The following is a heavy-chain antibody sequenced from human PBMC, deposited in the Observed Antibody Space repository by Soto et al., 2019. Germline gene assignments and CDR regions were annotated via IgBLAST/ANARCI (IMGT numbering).Heavy chain of an antibody. CDR3: ASTRGDFWSGYYFRGAFDI. CDR2: INHRGST. CDR1: GGSFSGYY. V-gene: IGHV4-34*01. J-gene: IGHJ3*02. Sequence: QVQLQQWGAGLLKPSETLSLTCAVYGGSFSGYYWSWIRQPPGKGLEWIGEINHRGSTNYNPSLKSRVTISVDTSKNHFSLKLSSVTAADTAVYYCASTRGDFWSGYYFRGAFDIWGQGTMVTVSS. D-gene: IGHD3-3*01.